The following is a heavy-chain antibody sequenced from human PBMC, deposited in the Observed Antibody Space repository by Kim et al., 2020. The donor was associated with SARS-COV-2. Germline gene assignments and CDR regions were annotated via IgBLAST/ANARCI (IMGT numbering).Heavy chain of an antibody. V-gene: IGHV1-69*13. CDR1: GGTFSSYA. D-gene: IGHD1-26*01. CDR3: ASDAQYSGSYYGLDDY. CDR2: IIPIFGTA. J-gene: IGHJ4*02. Sequence: SVKVSCKASGGTFSSYAISWVRQAPGQGLEWMGGIIPIFGTANYAQKFQGRVTITADESTSTAYMELSSLRSEDTAVYYCASDAQYSGSYYGLDDYWGQGTLVTVSS.